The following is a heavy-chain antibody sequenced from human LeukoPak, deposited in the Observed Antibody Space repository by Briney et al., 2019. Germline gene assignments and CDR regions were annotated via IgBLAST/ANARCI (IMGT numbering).Heavy chain of an antibody. D-gene: IGHD3-10*01. CDR2: FDPEDGEA. Sequence: ASVKVSCKVSGYTLTELSMHWVRQAPGKGLEWMGGFDPEDGEAIYAQKFQGRVTMTEDTSTDTAYMELSSLRSEDTAVYYCARDGGITMVRGVKILSDYYYYYMDVWGKGTTVTVSS. CDR3: ARDGGITMVRGVKILSDYYYYYMDV. J-gene: IGHJ6*03. CDR1: GYTLTELS. V-gene: IGHV1-24*01.